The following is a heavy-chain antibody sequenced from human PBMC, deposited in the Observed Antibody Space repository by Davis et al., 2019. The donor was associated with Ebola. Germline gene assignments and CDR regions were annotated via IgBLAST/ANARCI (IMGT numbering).Heavy chain of an antibody. J-gene: IGHJ5*02. Sequence: AASVKVSCKASGGTFSSYAISWVRQAPGQGLEWMGRIIPILGIANYAQKLQGRVTMTTDTSTSTAYMELRSLRSDDTAVYYCARAPGSGRKNWFDPWGQGTLVTVSS. D-gene: IGHD3-10*01. CDR2: IIPILGIA. V-gene: IGHV1-69*04. CDR1: GGTFSSYA. CDR3: ARAPGSGRKNWFDP.